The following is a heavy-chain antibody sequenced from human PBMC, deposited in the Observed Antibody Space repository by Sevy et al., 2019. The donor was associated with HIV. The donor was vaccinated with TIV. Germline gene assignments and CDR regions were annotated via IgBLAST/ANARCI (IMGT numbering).Heavy chain of an antibody. CDR1: GGSISSYY. J-gene: IGHJ4*02. D-gene: IGHD6-19*01. Sequence: QSQTLSLTCTVSGGSISSYYWSWIRQPPGKGLEWIGYIYYSGSTNYNPSLKSRVTISVDTSKNQFSLKLSSVTAADTAVYYCARSPIPRSGWNYYFDYWGQGTLVTVSS. CDR3: ARSPIPRSGWNYYFDY. V-gene: IGHV4-59*01. CDR2: IYYSGST.